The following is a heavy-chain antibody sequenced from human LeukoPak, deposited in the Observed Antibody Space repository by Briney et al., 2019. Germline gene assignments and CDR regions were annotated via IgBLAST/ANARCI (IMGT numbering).Heavy chain of an antibody. CDR3: ASRNDILTGYVFDF. CDR1: AGSVSSSIYY. CDR2: IYYTGST. V-gene: IGHV4-39*01. Sequence: SETLSLTCTVSAGSVSSSIYYWGWIRQPPGKGLEWIGSIYYTGSTHYNPWLKSRVTISVETSKNKFSLKLTSVPAADTAVYYCASRNDILTGYVFDFWGQGTLVTVSS. J-gene: IGHJ4*02. D-gene: IGHD3-9*01.